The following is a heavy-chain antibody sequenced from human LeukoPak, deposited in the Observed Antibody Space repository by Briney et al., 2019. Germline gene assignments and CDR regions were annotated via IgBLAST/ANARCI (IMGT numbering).Heavy chain of an antibody. V-gene: IGHV4-59*02. CDR1: GGSVSDYY. Sequence: SETLSLTCAISGGSVSDYYWSWIRQSPGKGLEWIGYIYHTGSTSYSPSLKSRVTISADTSQNQFSLKLSSVTAADTAVYYCASRKLGNDYWGQGTLVTVSS. CDR3: ASRKLGNDY. CDR2: IYHTGST. J-gene: IGHJ4*02. D-gene: IGHD7-27*01.